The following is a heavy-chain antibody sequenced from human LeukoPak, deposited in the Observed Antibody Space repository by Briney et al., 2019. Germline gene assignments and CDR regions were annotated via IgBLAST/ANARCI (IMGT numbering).Heavy chain of an antibody. CDR1: GFIFKKYW. V-gene: IGHV3-21*01. D-gene: IGHD4-17*01. CDR2: ISSSSSYI. CDR3: VSGDYGNY. Sequence: GGSLRLSCAASGFIFKKYWMNWVRQAPGKGLEWVSSISSSSSYIYYADSVKGRFTISRDNAKNTLFLQMNSLRVEDTALYYCVSGDYGNYWGQGTLVTVSS. J-gene: IGHJ4*02.